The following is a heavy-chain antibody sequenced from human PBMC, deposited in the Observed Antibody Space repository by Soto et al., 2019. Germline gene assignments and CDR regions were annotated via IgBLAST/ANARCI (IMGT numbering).Heavy chain of an antibody. J-gene: IGHJ4*02. V-gene: IGHV1-46*01. CDR2: INPSGGST. Sequence: ASVKVSCKASGYTFTSYYMHWVRQAPGQGLEWMGIINPSGGSTSYAQKFQGRVTMTRDTSTSTVYMELSSLRSEDTAVYYCARDMGVGYSYGYGTDYWGQGTLVTVSS. CDR1: GYTFTSYY. CDR3: ARDMGVGYSYGYGTDY. D-gene: IGHD5-18*01.